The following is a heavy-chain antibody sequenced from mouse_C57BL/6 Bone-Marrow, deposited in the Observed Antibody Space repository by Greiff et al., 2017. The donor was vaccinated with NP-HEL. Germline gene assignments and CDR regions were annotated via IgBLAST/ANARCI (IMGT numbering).Heavy chain of an antibody. CDR3: ARLNWDYAMDY. V-gene: IGHV5-17*01. Sequence: DVMLVESGGGLVKPGGSLKLSCAASGFTFSDYGMHWVRQAPEKGLEWVAYISSGSSTIYYADTVKGRFTISRDNAKNTLFLQMTSLRSEDTAMYYCARLNWDYAMDYWGQGTSVTVSS. D-gene: IGHD4-1*01. J-gene: IGHJ4*01. CDR1: GFTFSDYG. CDR2: ISSGSSTI.